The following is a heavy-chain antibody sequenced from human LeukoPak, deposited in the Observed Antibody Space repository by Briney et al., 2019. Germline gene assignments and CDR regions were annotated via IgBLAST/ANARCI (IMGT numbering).Heavy chain of an antibody. CDR2: ISYSGST. CDR3: ARGGLWFGELFPNWFDP. Sequence: SETLSLTCTVSGGSISSSSYYWGWIRQPPGKGLAWIGSISYSGSTYYHPSLKSRVTISLDTSKNQFSLKLSSVTAADTAVYYCARGGLWFGELFPNWFDPWGQGTLVTVSS. D-gene: IGHD3-10*01. CDR1: GGSISSSSYY. V-gene: IGHV4-39*01. J-gene: IGHJ5*02.